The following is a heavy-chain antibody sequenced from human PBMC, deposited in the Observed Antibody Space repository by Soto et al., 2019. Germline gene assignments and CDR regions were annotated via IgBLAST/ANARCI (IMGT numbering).Heavy chain of an antibody. CDR2: ISYDGSNK. CDR3: AREYYYDSSGYYGVDAFDI. J-gene: IGHJ3*02. Sequence: PGGSLRLSCAASGFTFSSYAMHWVRQAPGKGLEWVAVISYDGSNKYYADSVKGRFTISRDNSKNTLYLQMNSLRAEDTAVYYCAREYYYDSSGYYGVDAFDIWGQGTMVTVSS. CDR1: GFTFSSYA. V-gene: IGHV3-30-3*01. D-gene: IGHD3-22*01.